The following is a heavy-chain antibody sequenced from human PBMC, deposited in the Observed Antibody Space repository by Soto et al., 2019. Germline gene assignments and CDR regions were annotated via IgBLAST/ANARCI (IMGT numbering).Heavy chain of an antibody. D-gene: IGHD2-2*01. CDR1: GGSISSYY. CDR2: IYYSGST. Sequence: SETLSLTCTVSGGSISSYYWSWIRQPPGKGLEWIGYIYYSGSTNYNPSLKSRVTISVDTSKNHFSLKLSSVTAADTAVYYCARHVPYCSDTSHCAYGMDVWGQGTTVTVSS. J-gene: IGHJ6*02. CDR3: ARHVPYCSDTSHCAYGMDV. V-gene: IGHV4-59*08.